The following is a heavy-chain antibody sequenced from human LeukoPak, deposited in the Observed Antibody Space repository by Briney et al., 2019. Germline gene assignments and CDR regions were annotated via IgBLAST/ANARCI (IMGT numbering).Heavy chain of an antibody. J-gene: IGHJ4*02. CDR1: GGSISSGGYY. V-gene: IGHV3-74*01. CDR2: INPGETNI. D-gene: IGHD4-17*01. Sequence: ETLSLTCTVSGGSISSGGYYWSWIRQPPGKGLVWVSRINPGETNIGYADSVEGRFTISRDNAKNTLYLQMNSLRPEDTAVYYCARDYHYGQVDYWGQGALVTVSS. CDR3: ARDYHYGQVDY.